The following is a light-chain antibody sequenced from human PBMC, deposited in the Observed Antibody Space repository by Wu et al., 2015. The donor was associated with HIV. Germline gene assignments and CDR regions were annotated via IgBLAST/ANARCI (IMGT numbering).Light chain of an antibody. Sequence: EIVLTQSPATLSLSPGERATLSCRASQSFSRSLAWYQQRPGQAPRLLIYDASNRATGIPDRFSGSGSGTDFTLTISSLQSEDFAVYYCLQGTNWPPGLTFGGGTRVDIK. CDR2: DAS. V-gene: IGKV3-11*01. CDR3: LQGTNWPPGLT. CDR1: QSFSRS. J-gene: IGKJ4*01.